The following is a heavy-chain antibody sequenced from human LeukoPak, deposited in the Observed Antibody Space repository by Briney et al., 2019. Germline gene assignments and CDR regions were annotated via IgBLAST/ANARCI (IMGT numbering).Heavy chain of an antibody. Sequence: GSLRLSCAASGFNSGNYWMSWVRQAPGQRLEWLANIKQDGIETYYLDSVKGRFTISRDNSKNTLYLQMNSLRAEDTAVYYCAKDLFARHHAFDIWGQGTMVTVSS. CDR2: IKQDGIET. D-gene: IGHD2-21*01. V-gene: IGHV3-7*01. CDR1: GFNSGNYW. CDR3: AKDLFARHHAFDI. J-gene: IGHJ3*02.